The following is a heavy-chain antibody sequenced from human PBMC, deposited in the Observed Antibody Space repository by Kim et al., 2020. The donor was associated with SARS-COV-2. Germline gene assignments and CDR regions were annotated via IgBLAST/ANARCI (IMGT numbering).Heavy chain of an antibody. CDR2: ISWNSGSI. D-gene: IGHD6-13*01. CDR3: AKDRPKKSAAGTMGSFQ. J-gene: IGHJ1*01. CDR1: GFTFDDYA. Sequence: GGSLRLSCAASGFTFDDYAMHWARQPPGKGLEWVSGISWNSGSIGYADSVKGRFTISRDSAKNSLYLQMNSLRAEDTALYYCAKDRPKKSAAGTMGSFQ. V-gene: IGHV3-9*01.